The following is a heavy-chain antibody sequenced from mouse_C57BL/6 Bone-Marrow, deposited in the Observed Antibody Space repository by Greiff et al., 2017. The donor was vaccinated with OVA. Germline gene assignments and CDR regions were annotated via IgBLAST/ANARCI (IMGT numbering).Heavy chain of an antibody. D-gene: IGHD2-4*01. CDR1: GYTFTSYW. J-gene: IGHJ3*01. Sequence: VQLQQSGPVLARPGASVKMSCKTSGYTFTSYWMHWVKQRPGQGLEWIGAIYPGNSDTSYNQKFKGKAKLTADTSASTAYMELSSLTTEDSAVYYCAGITRKVGCAYWGQGTLVTVSA. CDR2: IYPGNSDT. CDR3: AGITRKVGCAY. V-gene: IGHV1-5*01.